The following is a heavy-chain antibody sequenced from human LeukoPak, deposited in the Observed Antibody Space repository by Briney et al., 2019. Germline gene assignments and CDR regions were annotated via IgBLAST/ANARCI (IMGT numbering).Heavy chain of an antibody. J-gene: IGHJ4*02. CDR1: GFTFSSYA. D-gene: IGHD6-13*01. Sequence: GGSLRLSCAASGFTFSSYAMHWVRQAPGKGLEWVAVISYDGSNKYYADSVKGRFTISIDNSKNTLYLQMNSLRAEDTAVYYCARGAPGYSSSPPVGGFDYWGQGTLVTVSS. CDR3: ARGAPGYSSSPPVGGFDY. CDR2: ISYDGSNK. V-gene: IGHV3-30-3*01.